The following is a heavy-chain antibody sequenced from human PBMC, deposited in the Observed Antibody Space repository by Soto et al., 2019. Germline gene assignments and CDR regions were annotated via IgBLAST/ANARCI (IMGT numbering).Heavy chain of an antibody. CDR1: GFTFSSYA. CDR2: ISGSGGST. V-gene: IGHV3-23*01. J-gene: IGHJ4*02. D-gene: IGHD4-17*01. CDR3: AKDVAKVVKHGDFNDY. Sequence: GGSLRLSCAASGFTFSSYAMSWVRQAPGKGLEWVSAISGSGGSTYYADSVKGRFTISRDNSKNTLYLQMNSLRAEDTAVYYCAKDVAKVVKHGDFNDYWGQGTLVTVSS.